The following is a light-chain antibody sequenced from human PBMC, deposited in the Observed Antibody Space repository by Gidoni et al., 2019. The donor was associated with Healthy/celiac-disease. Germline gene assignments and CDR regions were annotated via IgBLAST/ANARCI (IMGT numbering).Light chain of an antibody. CDR3: QQSCSTPQIT. J-gene: IGKJ4*01. Sequence: DIQMTQSPSSLSASVGDRVTITCRASQSISSYLNWYQQKPGKAPKLLIYAASSLQSGVPSRFSGSGSGTDFTLTISSLQPEDFATHYCQQSCSTPQITFXGXTKVEIK. V-gene: IGKV1-39*01. CDR2: AAS. CDR1: QSISSY.